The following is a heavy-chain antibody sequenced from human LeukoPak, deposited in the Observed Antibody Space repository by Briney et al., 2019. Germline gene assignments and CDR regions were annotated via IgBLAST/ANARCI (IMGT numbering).Heavy chain of an antibody. J-gene: IGHJ4*02. CDR3: ARGQYVGSGYLFDY. CDR1: GFTFSTYT. V-gene: IGHV3-23*01. CDR2: ISGNGGST. Sequence: GGSLRLSCAASGFTFSTYTMAWVRQAPGGGLEWVSGISGNGGSTYYADSVKGRFAISRDNSKSTLYLQMNSLRPEDTAVYYCARGQYVGSGYLFDYWGQGTLVTVSS. D-gene: IGHD3-22*01.